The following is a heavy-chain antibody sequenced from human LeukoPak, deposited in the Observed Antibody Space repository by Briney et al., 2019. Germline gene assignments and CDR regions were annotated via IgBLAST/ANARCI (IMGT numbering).Heavy chain of an antibody. CDR3: AKDKSRDGYNRPDY. V-gene: IGHV3-43D*03. J-gene: IGHJ4*02. CDR2: ISWDGGST. CDR1: GFTFDDYA. Sequence: GGSLRLSCAASGFTFDDYAMHWVRQAPGKGLEWVSLISWDGGSTYYADSVKGRFTISRDNSKNSLYLQMNSLRAEDTALYYCAKDKSRDGYNRPDYWGQGTLVTVSS. D-gene: IGHD5-24*01.